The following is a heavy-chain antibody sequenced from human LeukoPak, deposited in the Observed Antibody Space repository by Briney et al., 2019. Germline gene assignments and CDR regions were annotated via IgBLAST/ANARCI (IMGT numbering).Heavy chain of an antibody. V-gene: IGHV4-39*01. CDR2: IYYSGRT. CDR3: ARMRDYYDSSGYLDY. D-gene: IGHD3-22*01. CDR1: GGSISSSSYY. J-gene: IGHJ4*02. Sequence: SETLSLTCTVSGGSISSSSYYGGWIRPPPGKGLGWVGSIYYSGRTYYNPSLKSRVTISVDTSKHQFSLKLSSVTAADTAVYYCARMRDYYDSSGYLDYWGQGTLVTVSS.